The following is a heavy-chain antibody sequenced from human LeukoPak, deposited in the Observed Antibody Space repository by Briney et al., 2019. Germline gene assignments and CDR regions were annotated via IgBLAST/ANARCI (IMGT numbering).Heavy chain of an antibody. D-gene: IGHD3-10*01. CDR2: ISPSGDIT. J-gene: IGHJ4*02. CDR3: AKDDAWLRFGE. V-gene: IGHV3-23*01. Sequence: GGTLRLSCAASGFTFSNHGMNWVRQAPGKGLEWVSGISPSGDITYYADSVKGRFTISRDNSKNTLYLEVTSLTAEDTAVYYCAKDDAWLRFGEWSQGTLVTVSS. CDR1: GFTFSNHG.